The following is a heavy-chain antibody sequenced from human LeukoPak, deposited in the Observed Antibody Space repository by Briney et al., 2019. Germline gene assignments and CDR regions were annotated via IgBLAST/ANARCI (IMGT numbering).Heavy chain of an antibody. Sequence: WGSLRLSCAASGLTFSSYWMNWARQAPGKGLEWEASINHNGNVNYYVDSVKGRFTISRDNAKNSLYLQMSNLRAEDTAVYFCARGGGLDVWGQGATVTVSS. CDR1: GLTFSSYW. V-gene: IGHV3-7*03. CDR3: ARGGGLDV. D-gene: IGHD3-16*01. CDR2: INHNGNVN. J-gene: IGHJ6*02.